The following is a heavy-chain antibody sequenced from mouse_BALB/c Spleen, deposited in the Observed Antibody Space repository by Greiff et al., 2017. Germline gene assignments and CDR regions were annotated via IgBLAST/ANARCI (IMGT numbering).Heavy chain of an antibody. D-gene: IGHD1-1*01. Sequence: QVQLQQSGAELVRPGTSVKVSCKASGYAFTNYLIEWVKQRPGQGLEWIGVINPGSGGTNYNEKFKGKATLTADKSSSTAYMQLSSLTSDDSAVYFCARLGSTYAMDYWGQGTSVTVSS. CDR3: ARLGSTYAMDY. CDR1: GYAFTNYL. V-gene: IGHV1-54*03. J-gene: IGHJ4*01. CDR2: INPGSGGT.